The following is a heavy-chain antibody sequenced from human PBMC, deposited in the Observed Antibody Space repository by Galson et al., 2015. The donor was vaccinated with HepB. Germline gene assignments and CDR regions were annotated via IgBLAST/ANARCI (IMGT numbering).Heavy chain of an antibody. V-gene: IGHV3-21*01. Sequence: SLRLSCAASGFTFSSYSMNWVRQAPGKGLEWVSSISSSSSYIYYADSVKGRFTISRDNAKNSLYLQMNSLRAEDTAVYYCARDHGDYYYYGMDVWGQGTTVTVPS. CDR3: ARDHGDYYYYGMDV. CDR2: ISSSSSYI. J-gene: IGHJ6*02. CDR1: GFTFSSYS.